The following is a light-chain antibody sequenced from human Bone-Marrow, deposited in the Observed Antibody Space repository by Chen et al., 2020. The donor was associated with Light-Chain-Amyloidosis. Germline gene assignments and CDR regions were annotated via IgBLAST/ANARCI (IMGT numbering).Light chain of an antibody. V-gene: IGLV2-14*03. Sequence: QSALTQPASVSGSPGQSITISCTGTSSDVGAYNYVSWFQHHPGKAPTLMIYGVSNRPSGVSNRFSGSKSGNPASLTISGLQAEDEADYYCSSYTGSSTLYVFGTGTKVTVL. CDR2: GVS. CDR3: SSYTGSSTLYV. J-gene: IGLJ1*01. CDR1: SSDVGAYNY.